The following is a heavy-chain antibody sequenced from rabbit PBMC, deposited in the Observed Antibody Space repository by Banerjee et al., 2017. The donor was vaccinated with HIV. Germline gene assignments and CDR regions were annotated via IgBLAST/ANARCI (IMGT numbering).Heavy chain of an antibody. CDR1: GFSFSSSYW. CDR3: ARDVGYDGTYNAFIL. J-gene: IGHJ4*01. V-gene: IGHV1S45*01. Sequence: QEQLEESGGDLVKPEGSLTLTCTASGFSFSSSYWICWVRQAPGKGLEWIGCIYNGSSGNTYYASWAKGRFTISKTSSTTVTLQMTSLTAADTATYFCARDVGYDGTYNAFILWGPGTLVTVS. CDR2: IYNGSSGNT. D-gene: IGHD4-2*01.